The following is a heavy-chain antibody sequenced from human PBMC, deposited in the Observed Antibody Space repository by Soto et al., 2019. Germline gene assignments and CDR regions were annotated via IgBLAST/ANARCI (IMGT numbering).Heavy chain of an antibody. CDR2: IYYSGST. J-gene: IGHJ4*02. D-gene: IGHD3-10*01. Sequence: SETLSLTCSVSGGSISSGGYYWSWIRQHPGKGLEWIGYIYYSGSTYYNPSLKSRVTISVDTSKNQFSLKLSSVTAAGTAVYYCARVSYYGSGTDYWGQGTLVTVSS. CDR1: GGSISSGGYY. V-gene: IGHV4-31*03. CDR3: ARVSYYGSGTDY.